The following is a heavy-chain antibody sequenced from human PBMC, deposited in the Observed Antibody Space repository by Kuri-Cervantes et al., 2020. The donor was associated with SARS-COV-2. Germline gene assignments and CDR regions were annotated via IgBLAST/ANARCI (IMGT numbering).Heavy chain of an antibody. CDR1: GYSISRGYY. J-gene: IGHJ5*02. V-gene: IGHV4-38-2*01. D-gene: IGHD5-18*01. CDR2: IYHSGST. CDR3: ARLGGYRSGYNWFDP. Sequence: SETLSLTCAVSGYSISRGYYWGGIRQPPGKGLEWIGNIYHSGSTYYNPSLRSLVTISVDPSKAQFSLNLISVTAADTAVYYCARLGGYRSGYNWFDPWGQGTLVTVSS.